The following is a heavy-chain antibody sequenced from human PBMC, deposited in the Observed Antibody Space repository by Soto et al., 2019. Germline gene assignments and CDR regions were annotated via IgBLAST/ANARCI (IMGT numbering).Heavy chain of an antibody. D-gene: IGHD5-18*01. CDR2: IYYSGST. CDR3: ARGYGRNFDY. CDR1: GGSISSSSYY. Sequence: PSETLSLTCTASGGSISSSSYYWGWIRQPPGKRLEWIGYIYYSGSTNYNPSLKSRVTISVDTSKNQFSVKLSSVTAADTAVYYCARGYGRNFDYWGQGTLVTVSS. J-gene: IGHJ4*02. V-gene: IGHV4-61*05.